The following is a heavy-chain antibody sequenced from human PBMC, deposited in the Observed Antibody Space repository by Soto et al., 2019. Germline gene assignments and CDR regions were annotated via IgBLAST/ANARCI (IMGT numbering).Heavy chain of an antibody. CDR3: ASDKRAYSGSHFWFDP. D-gene: IGHD1-26*01. CDR1: GGSISSGGYY. J-gene: IGHJ5*02. V-gene: IGHV4-31*03. Sequence: QVQLQESGPGLVKPSQTLSLTCTVSGGSISSGGYYWSWIRQHPGKGLEWIGYIYYSGSTYYNPSLKSRVTISVDTSKNQFSLKLSSVTAADTAVYYCASDKRAYSGSHFWFDPWGQGTLVTVSS. CDR2: IYYSGST.